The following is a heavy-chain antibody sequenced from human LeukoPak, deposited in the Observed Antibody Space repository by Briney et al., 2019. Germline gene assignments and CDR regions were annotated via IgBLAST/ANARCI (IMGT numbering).Heavy chain of an antibody. J-gene: IGHJ3*02. CDR2: VSSSGNTQ. CDR1: GITFSDYY. D-gene: IGHD3-22*01. Sequence: GGSLRLSCTVSGITFSDYYMNWIRQAPGKALEYIAYVSSSGNTQFYADSVRGRFKISRDNAKNSLYLQMNSLRAEDTAVYYCASLDSSGYYYDAFDIWGQGTMVTVSS. CDR3: ASLDSSGYYYDAFDI. V-gene: IGHV3-11*04.